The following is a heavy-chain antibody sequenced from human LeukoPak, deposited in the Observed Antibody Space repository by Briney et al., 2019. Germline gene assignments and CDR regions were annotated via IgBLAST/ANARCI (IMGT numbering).Heavy chain of an antibody. V-gene: IGHV5-51*01. CDR1: GYSFSSSW. CDR2: IYPGDSDT. Sequence: GESLKISCKGSGYSFSSSWIGWVRQMPGKGLEWMGIIYPGDSDTRYSPSFQGQVTISADKSISTAYLQWSSLKASDTAMYYCARHGGFCSSTSCYADYWGQGTLVTVSS. J-gene: IGHJ4*02. CDR3: ARHGGFCSSTSCYADY. D-gene: IGHD2-2*01.